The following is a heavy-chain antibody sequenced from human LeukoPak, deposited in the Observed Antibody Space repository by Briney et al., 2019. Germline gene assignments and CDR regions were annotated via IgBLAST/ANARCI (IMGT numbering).Heavy chain of an antibody. D-gene: IGHD3-22*01. J-gene: IGHJ6*02. CDR1: GYSFTIYW. V-gene: IGHV5-51*01. Sequence: GESLKISCKGSGYSFTIYWIAWVRQMPGKGLECMGIIYPGDSDTRFGPSFQGRVTISADKSISTAYLQWSSLKASDTAMYYCARTYYHDSSGTGMDVWGQGTTVTVSS. CDR2: IYPGDSDT. CDR3: ARTYYHDSSGTGMDV.